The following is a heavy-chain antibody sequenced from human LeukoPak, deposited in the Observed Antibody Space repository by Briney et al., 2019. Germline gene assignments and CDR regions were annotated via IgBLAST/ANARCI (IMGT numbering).Heavy chain of an antibody. CDR1: GYTFTSYG. D-gene: IGHD2-2*01. CDR3: VLAGYCSSSSCYGHFDY. CDR2: ISAYNGNT. V-gene: IGHV1-18*01. Sequence: AAVKVSCKASGYTFTSYGISWVRQAPGQGLEWMGWISAYNGNTNYAQKLQGRVTMTTDTSTSTAYMELRSLGSDDTAVYYCVLAGYCSSSSCYGHFDYWGQGTLVTVSS. J-gene: IGHJ4*02.